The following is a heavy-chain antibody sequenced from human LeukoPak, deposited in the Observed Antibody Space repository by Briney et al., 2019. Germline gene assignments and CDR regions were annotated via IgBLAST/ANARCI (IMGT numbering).Heavy chain of an antibody. V-gene: IGHV4-4*07. CDR1: GASISSDY. Sequence: SETLSLTCTVSGASISSDYWSWIRQPAGKGLGWIGRIYTSGSTNYNPSLKSRVTISVDTSKNQFSLKLSSVTAADTAVYYCVKDELAVAIFDYWGQGTLVTVSS. CDR3: VKDELAVAIFDY. D-gene: IGHD6-19*01. J-gene: IGHJ4*02. CDR2: IYTSGST.